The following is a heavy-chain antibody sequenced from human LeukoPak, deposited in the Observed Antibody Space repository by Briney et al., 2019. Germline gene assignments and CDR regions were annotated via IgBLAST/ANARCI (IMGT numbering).Heavy chain of an antibody. J-gene: IGHJ3*02. CDR2: IYYSGST. Sequence: PSETLSLTCTVSGGSISSSSYYWGWIRQPPGKGLEWIGSIYYSGSTYYNPSLKSRVTISVDTSKNQFSLKLSSVTAADTAVYYCASPYGGPRRYCSSTSCYTGAFDIWGQGTMVTVSS. D-gene: IGHD2-2*02. CDR3: ASPYGGPRRYCSSTSCYTGAFDI. V-gene: IGHV4-39*01. CDR1: GGSISSSSYY.